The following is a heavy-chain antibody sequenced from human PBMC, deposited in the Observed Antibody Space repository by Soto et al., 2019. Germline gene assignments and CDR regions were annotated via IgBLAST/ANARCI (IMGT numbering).Heavy chain of an antibody. CDR3: ARGLASGDY. J-gene: IGHJ4*02. V-gene: IGHV1-46*03. Sequence: VSVKVCCKASGYTLTSYYIHWVRQAPGQGLEWMGIINPSGGSTNYAQNFQGRVTITRDTSTSTVYMDLSSLRSEDTAVYYCARGLASGDYWGQGTLVTVSS. CDR1: GYTLTSYY. CDR2: INPSGGST.